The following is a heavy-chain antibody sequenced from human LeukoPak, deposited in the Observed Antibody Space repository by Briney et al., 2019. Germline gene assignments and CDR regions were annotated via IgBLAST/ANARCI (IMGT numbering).Heavy chain of an antibody. CDR2: ISGSGGST. J-gene: IGHJ6*02. D-gene: IGHD5-12*01. Sequence: HPGGSLRLSCAASGFTFSSYAMSWVRQAPGKGLEWVSAISGSGGSTYYADSVKGRFTISRDNSKNTLYLQMNSLRAEDTAVYYCAKDPGGRGGHDPIPFPDYYYYGMDVWGQGTTVTVSS. V-gene: IGHV3-23*01. CDR3: AKDPGGRGGHDPIPFPDYYYYGMDV. CDR1: GFTFSSYA.